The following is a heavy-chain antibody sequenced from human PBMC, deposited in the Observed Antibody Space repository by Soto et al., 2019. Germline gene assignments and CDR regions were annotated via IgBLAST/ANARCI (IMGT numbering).Heavy chain of an antibody. D-gene: IGHD3-3*01. CDR3: ARGGGYDFRSSQAPPIDV. V-gene: IGHV4-59*01. CDR1: GGSISDFY. J-gene: IGHJ6*02. CDR2: LYYTGST. Sequence: KTSETLSLTCNVSGGSISDFYWSWIRQSPGKRLEWIGYLYYTGSTNYNPALKSRVTISLDTSKNQSSLKVRSVTAADTAVYYCARGGGYDFRSSQAPPIDVWGQGTTVTVSS.